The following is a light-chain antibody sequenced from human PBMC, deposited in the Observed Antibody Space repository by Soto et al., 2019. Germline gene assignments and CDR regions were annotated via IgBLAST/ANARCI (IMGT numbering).Light chain of an antibody. J-gene: IGLJ1*01. CDR2: DVS. V-gene: IGLV2-14*01. Sequence: QSALTQPASVSGSPGQSITISCTGTSSDVGVYNHVSWYQQHPGKAPKLMIYDVSNRPSGISNRFSGSNSGNTASLTISGLQAEDEADYYCSSYTRNSTFVFGPVTKLTV. CDR1: SSDVGVYNH. CDR3: SSYTRNSTFV.